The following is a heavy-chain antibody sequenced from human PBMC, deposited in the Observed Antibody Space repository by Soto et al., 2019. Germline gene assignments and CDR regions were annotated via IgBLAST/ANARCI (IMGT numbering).Heavy chain of an antibody. D-gene: IGHD3-22*01. CDR2: IYYSGSA. V-gene: IGHV4-39*01. Sequence: PSETLSLTCTVSGGSINSGGYYWSWIRQHPGKGLEWIGTIYYSGSAYYNPSLKSRATISVDTSQNQFSLMLNSVTAADTAVYFCARGQDRSKGGDNWAQGTLVTVSS. CDR3: ARGQDRSKGGDN. CDR1: GGSINSGGYY. J-gene: IGHJ4*02.